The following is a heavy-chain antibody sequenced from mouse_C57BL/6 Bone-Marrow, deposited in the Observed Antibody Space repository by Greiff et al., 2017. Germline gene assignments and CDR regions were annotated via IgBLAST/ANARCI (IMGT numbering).Heavy chain of an antibody. V-gene: IGHV10-1*01. J-gene: IGHJ2*01. CDR1: GFSFNTYA. Sequence: EVQLVESGGGLVQPKGSLKLSCAASGFSFNTYAMNWVRQAPGKGLEWVARIRSKSNNYATYYADSVKDRFTISRDDSESMLYLQMNNLKTEDTAMYYCVRLCNGTDYFDYGGQGTTLTVSS. D-gene: IGHD2-1*01. CDR3: VRLCNGTDYFDY. CDR2: IRSKSNNYAT.